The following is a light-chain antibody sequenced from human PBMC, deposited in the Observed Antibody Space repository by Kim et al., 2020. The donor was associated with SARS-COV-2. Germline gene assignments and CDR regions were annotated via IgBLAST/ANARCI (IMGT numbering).Light chain of an antibody. CDR3: TSYTGADTVV. CDR2: DVT. Sequence: LTQPASVSGSPGQSITISCTGTSSLVGDYNYVSWYQQHPDKAPKLMIYDVTYRPSGVSTRFSGSRSGNTAFLTISGLQAADEADYYCTSYTGADTVVFGGGTKLTVL. J-gene: IGLJ3*02. V-gene: IGLV2-14*03. CDR1: SSLVGDYNY.